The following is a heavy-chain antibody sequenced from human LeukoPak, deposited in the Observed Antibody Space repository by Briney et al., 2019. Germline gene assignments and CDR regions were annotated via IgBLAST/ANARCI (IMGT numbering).Heavy chain of an antibody. CDR3: AKDKWIQLWFEAFDI. CDR1: GFTFSSYA. Sequence: PGGSLRLSCAASGFTFSSYAMSWVRPAPGKGLEWVSAISGSGGSTYYADSVKGRFTISRDNSKNTLYLQMNSLRAEDRAVYYCAKDKWIQLWFEAFDIWGQGTMVTVSS. V-gene: IGHV3-23*01. D-gene: IGHD5-18*01. J-gene: IGHJ3*02. CDR2: ISGSGGST.